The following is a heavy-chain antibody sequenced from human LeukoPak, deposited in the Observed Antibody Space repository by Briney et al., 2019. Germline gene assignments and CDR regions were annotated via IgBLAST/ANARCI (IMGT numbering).Heavy chain of an antibody. Sequence: SETLSLTCTVSGGSISNGDHYWSWIRQHPGKGLEWIGHIYYSGSTYYNPSLKSRGIISVETSENQFSLKLSSVTAADTAVYYCARTVTVATTRAPGHNDYWGQGTLVTVSS. CDR3: ARTVTVATTRAPGHNDY. CDR2: IYYSGST. V-gene: IGHV4-31*03. CDR1: GGSISNGDHY. J-gene: IGHJ4*02. D-gene: IGHD4-23*01.